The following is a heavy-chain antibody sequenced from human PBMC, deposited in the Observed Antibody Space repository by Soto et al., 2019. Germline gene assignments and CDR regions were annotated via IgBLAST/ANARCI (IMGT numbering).Heavy chain of an antibody. CDR2: IYYSGST. J-gene: IGHJ4*02. D-gene: IGHD4-4*01. Sequence: QLQLQESGPGLVKPSETLSLTCTVSGGSISSSSYYWGWIRQPPGKGLEWIGSIYYSGSTYYNPSLKSRVPISVDTSKNQFPLKLSSVTAADTAVYYCARHGEPWNTVTTEFDYWGQGTLVTVSS. CDR1: GGSISSSSYY. V-gene: IGHV4-39*01. CDR3: ARHGEPWNTVTTEFDY.